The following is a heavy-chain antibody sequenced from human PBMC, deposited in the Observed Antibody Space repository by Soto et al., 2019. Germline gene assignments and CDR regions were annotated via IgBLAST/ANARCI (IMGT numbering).Heavy chain of an antibody. Sequence: QVQLVQSGAEVKKPGASVKVSCKASGYTFTSYGISWVRLAPGQGLEWMGWISAYNGNTNYAQKLQGRVTMTTDTSTSTAYMELRSLRSDDTAVYYCARDLLPYDYVWGSYRHFDYWGQGTLVTVSS. CDR2: ISAYNGNT. CDR3: ARDLLPYDYVWGSYRHFDY. V-gene: IGHV1-18*01. J-gene: IGHJ4*02. CDR1: GYTFTSYG. D-gene: IGHD3-16*02.